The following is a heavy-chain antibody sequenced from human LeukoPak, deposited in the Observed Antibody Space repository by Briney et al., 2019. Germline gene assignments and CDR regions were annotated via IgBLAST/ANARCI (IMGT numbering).Heavy chain of an antibody. Sequence: ASVKVSCKTSGYSFTSYGITWVRQAPGQGLEWMGWINPYNGDINYAQKLQGRVTMTTYTSTSTAYMELRSLRSDDTAVYYCARDPQSGSFNFDCWGQGTLVTVSS. CDR2: INPYNGDI. CDR3: ARDPQSGSFNFDC. CDR1: GYSFTSYG. V-gene: IGHV1-18*01. D-gene: IGHD1-26*01. J-gene: IGHJ4*02.